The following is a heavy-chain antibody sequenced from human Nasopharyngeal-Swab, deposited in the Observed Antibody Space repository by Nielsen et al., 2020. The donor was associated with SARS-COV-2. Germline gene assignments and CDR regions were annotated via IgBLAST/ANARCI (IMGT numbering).Heavy chain of an antibody. V-gene: IGHV5-51*01. Sequence: GESLKISCQGSGYNFTSYWIGWVRQMPGKGLEWMGIIYPGDSDTRYSPSFQGQVTISADKSISTAYLQWSSLKASDTAMYYCARHVGSSWYLDAFDIWGQGTMVTVSS. CDR1: GYNFTSYW. CDR2: IYPGDSDT. J-gene: IGHJ3*02. D-gene: IGHD6-13*01. CDR3: ARHVGSSWYLDAFDI.